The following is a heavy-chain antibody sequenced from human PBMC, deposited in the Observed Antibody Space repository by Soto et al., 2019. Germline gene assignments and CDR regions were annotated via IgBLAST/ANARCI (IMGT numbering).Heavy chain of an antibody. V-gene: IGHV3-74*01. CDR1: GFTFSSYW. Sequence: PGGSLRLSCAASGFTFSSYWMHWVRQAPGKGLVWVSRINSDGSSTSYADSVKGRFTISRDNAKNTLYLQMNSLRAEDTAVYYCARGPGITMVRGVPPNWFDPWGQGTLVTVSS. CDR2: INSDGSST. D-gene: IGHD3-10*01. J-gene: IGHJ5*02. CDR3: ARGPGITMVRGVPPNWFDP.